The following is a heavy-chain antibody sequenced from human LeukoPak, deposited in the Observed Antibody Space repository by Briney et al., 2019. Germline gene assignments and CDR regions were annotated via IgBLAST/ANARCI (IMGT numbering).Heavy chain of an antibody. J-gene: IGHJ3*02. Sequence: SETLSLTCTVSGGSVSSYYWSWIRQPPGKGLEWIGYIYYSGGTNYNPSLKSRVTISVDTSKNQFSLKLSSVTAADTAVYYCARHQSSPPWGDGAFDIWGQGTMVTVSS. D-gene: IGHD3-16*01. V-gene: IGHV4-59*08. CDR1: GGSVSSYY. CDR2: IYYSGGT. CDR3: ARHQSSPPWGDGAFDI.